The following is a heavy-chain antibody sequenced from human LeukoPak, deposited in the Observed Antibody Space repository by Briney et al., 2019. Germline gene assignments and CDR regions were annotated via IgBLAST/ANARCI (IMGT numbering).Heavy chain of an antibody. CDR3: ARWHYDSSGYYLFDY. V-gene: IGHV3-21*01. D-gene: IGHD3-22*01. Sequence: PGGSLRLSCAASGFTFSSYSMNWVRQAPGKGLEWVSSLSSSSSYIYYADSVKGRFTISRDNAKNSLYLQMNSLRAEDTAVYYCARWHYDSSGYYLFDYWGQGTLVTVSS. CDR2: LSSSSSYI. J-gene: IGHJ4*02. CDR1: GFTFSSYS.